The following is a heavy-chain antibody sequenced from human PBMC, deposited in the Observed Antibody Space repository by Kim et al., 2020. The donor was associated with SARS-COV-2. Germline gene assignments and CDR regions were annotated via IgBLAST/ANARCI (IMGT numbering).Heavy chain of an antibody. CDR2: MSYSGST. V-gene: IGHV4-59*01. Sequence: SETLSLTCTVSGGSISSYHWTWIRQPPGKGLEWIGYMSYSGSTDYNPSLKSRVTISLDMSKNQFSLKLSSVTAADTAVYYCARKGGGKNFDYWGQGTLVT. CDR3: ARKGGGKNFDY. J-gene: IGHJ4*02. CDR1: GGSISSYH.